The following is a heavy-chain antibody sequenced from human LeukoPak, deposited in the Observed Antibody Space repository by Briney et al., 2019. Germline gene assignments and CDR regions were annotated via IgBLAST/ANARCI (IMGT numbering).Heavy chain of an antibody. CDR2: ISSSSSTI. V-gene: IGHV3-48*04. D-gene: IGHD2-2*01. J-gene: IGHJ6*02. CDR1: GFTFSSYS. CDR3: VRGPPDNVVVSGASFRYGVDV. Sequence: GGSLRLSCAASGFTFSSYSMNWVRQAPGKGLEWVSYISSSSSTIYYTDSVKGRFTISRDNAKNSLYLQMNSLRAEDSAVYYCVRGPPDNVVVSGASFRYGVDVWGQGTTVTVSS.